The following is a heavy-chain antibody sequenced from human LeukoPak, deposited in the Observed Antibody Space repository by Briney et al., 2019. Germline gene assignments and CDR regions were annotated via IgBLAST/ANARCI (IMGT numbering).Heavy chain of an antibody. Sequence: PGGSLRLSCAASGFTVSSNYMSWVRQAPGKGLEWVSVIYSGGSTYYADSVKGRFTISRDNSKNTLYLQMNSLRAEDTAVYYCARDSIMSTVTTDCWGQGTLVTVSS. CDR1: GFTVSSNY. J-gene: IGHJ4*02. D-gene: IGHD4-11*01. CDR3: ARDSIMSTVTTDC. V-gene: IGHV3-53*01. CDR2: IYSGGST.